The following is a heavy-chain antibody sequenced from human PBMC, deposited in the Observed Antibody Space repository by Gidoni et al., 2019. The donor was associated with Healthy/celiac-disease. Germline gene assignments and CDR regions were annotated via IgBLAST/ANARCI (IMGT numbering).Heavy chain of an antibody. J-gene: IGHJ6*02. V-gene: IGHV1-24*01. CDR2: FVPEDGET. CDR3: ATDTNGPTGPSLKGGMDV. D-gene: IGHD2-8*01. Sequence: QVQLVQSGAEVKTPGASVKVSCKFSGYTLTELSMHWVRQAPGKGLEWMGGFVPEDGETIYAQKFQGRVTMTEDTSTDTAYMELSSLRSEDTAVYYCATDTNGPTGPSLKGGMDVWGQGTTVTVSS. CDR1: GYTLTELS.